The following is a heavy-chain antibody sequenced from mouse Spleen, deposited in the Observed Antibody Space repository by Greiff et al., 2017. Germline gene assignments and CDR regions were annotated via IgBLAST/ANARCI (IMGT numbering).Heavy chain of an antibody. CDR2: ISSGGGNT. Sequence: EVKLMESGGGLVKLGGSLKLSCAASGFTFSSYAMSWVRQTPEKRLEWVATISSGGGNTYYPDSVKGRFTISRDNAKNTLYLQMSSLKSEDTAMYYCARRGFYWYFDVWGAGTTVTVSS. V-gene: IGHV5-9*04. CDR1: GFTFSSYA. CDR3: ARRGFYWYFDV. J-gene: IGHJ1*01.